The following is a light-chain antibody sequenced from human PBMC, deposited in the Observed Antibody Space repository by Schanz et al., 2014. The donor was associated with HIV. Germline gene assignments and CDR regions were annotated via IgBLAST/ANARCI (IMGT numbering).Light chain of an antibody. J-gene: IGKJ1*01. V-gene: IGKV3-20*01. Sequence: EIVLTQSPVILSLSPGERATLSCRASQSVSSTYIAWYQQKPGQAPRILIYGAYNRATGIPDRFSGSGSGTDFTLTISGLEPDDFAVYYCQQYSGSPPWTFGQGTKVEI. CDR1: QSVSSTY. CDR3: QQYSGSPPWT. CDR2: GAY.